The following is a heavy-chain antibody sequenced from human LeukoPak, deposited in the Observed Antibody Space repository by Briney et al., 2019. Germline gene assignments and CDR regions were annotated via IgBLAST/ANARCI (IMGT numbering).Heavy chain of an antibody. D-gene: IGHD6-13*01. V-gene: IGHV3-30*01. CDR2: ISYDGSNK. Sequence: GRSLRLSCAASGFTFSSCAMHWVRQVPGKGLEWVAVISYDGSNKYYADSVKGRFTISRDTSETTLYLQMDSLRAEDTAVYYCARVTAAGCDYWGQGTLVTVSS. CDR3: ARVTAAGCDY. J-gene: IGHJ4*02. CDR1: GFTFSSCA.